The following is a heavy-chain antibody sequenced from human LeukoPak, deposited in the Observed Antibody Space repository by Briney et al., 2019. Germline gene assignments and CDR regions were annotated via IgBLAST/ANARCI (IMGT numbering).Heavy chain of an antibody. J-gene: IGHJ5*01. CDR2: VSGNSDSM. Sequence: GGSLRLSCAASGFTFSTCAMAWVRQAPGKGLEWVSAVSGNSDSMHYADSVKGRFTISRDNAKNTLYLQMNSLRAEDTAVYYCARAGQGFDSWGQGTLVTVSS. CDR3: ARAGQGFDS. CDR1: GFTFSTCA. V-gene: IGHV3-23*01.